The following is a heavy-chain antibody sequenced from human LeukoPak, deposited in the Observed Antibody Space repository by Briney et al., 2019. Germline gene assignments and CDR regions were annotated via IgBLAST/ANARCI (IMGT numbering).Heavy chain of an antibody. CDR2: IYTSGST. J-gene: IGHJ5*02. V-gene: IGHV4-4*07. CDR3: ARGVGTVTTEDDWFDP. CDR1: GYSISSGYY. Sequence: SETLSLTCTVSGYSISSGYYWSWIRQPAGKGLEWIGRIYTSGSTNYNPSLKSRVTMSVDTSKNQFSLKLSSVTAADTAVYYCARGVGTVTTEDDWFDPWGQGTLVTVSS. D-gene: IGHD4-17*01.